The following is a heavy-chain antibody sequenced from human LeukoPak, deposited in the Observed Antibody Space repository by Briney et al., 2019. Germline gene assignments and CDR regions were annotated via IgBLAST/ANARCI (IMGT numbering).Heavy chain of an antibody. D-gene: IGHD3-10*01. CDR1: GFTFNSYG. CDR3: AKEAAGSYQYFDY. Sequence: GGSLRLSCAASGFTFNSYGIHWVRQAPGKGLEWVAFIRFDGSNNYYADSVKGRFTISRDNSKNTLYLQMNSLRAEDTAVYYCAKEAAGSYQYFDYWGQRTLVTVSS. J-gene: IGHJ4*02. V-gene: IGHV3-30*02. CDR2: IRFDGSNN.